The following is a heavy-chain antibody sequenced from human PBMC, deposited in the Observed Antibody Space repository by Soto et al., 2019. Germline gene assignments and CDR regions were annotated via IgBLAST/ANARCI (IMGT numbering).Heavy chain of an antibody. J-gene: IGHJ5*02. Sequence: PSETLSLTCAVYGGTFSGYYWSWIRQPPGKGLEWIGEINHSGSTNYNPSLKSRVTISVDTSKNQFSLKLSSVTAADTAVYYCAKEPGTWNWFDPWGQGTLVTVSS. V-gene: IGHV4-34*08. CDR1: GGTFSGYY. CDR3: AKEPGTWNWFDP. CDR2: INHSGST. D-gene: IGHD1-1*01.